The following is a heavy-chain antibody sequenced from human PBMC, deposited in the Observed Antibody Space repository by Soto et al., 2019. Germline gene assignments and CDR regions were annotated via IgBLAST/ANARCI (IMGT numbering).Heavy chain of an antibody. Sequence: GSLRLSCAASGFTFSSYAMSWVRQAPGKGLEWVSAISGSGGSTYYADSVKGRFTISRDNSKNTLYLQMNSLRAEDTAVYYCAKAKGGGAAIIIRTNWFDSWGQGTMVTVSS. CDR3: AKAKGGGAAIIIRTNWFDS. CDR2: ISGSGGST. V-gene: IGHV3-23*01. CDR1: GFTFSSYA. J-gene: IGHJ5*01. D-gene: IGHD2-2*02.